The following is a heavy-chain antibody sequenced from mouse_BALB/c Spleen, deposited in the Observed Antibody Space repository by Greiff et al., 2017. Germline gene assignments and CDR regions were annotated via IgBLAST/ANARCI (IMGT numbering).Heavy chain of an antibody. J-gene: IGHJ3*01. CDR1: GYAFSSYW. CDR3: ARPTMITTSWFAY. V-gene: IGHV1-80*01. Sequence: QVQLKQSGAELVRPGSSVKISCKASGYAFSSYWMNWVKQRPGQGLEWIGQIYPGDGATNYNGKFKGKATLTADKSSSTAYMQLSSLTSEDSAVYFCARPTMITTSWFAYWGQGTLVTVSA. D-gene: IGHD2-4*01. CDR2: IYPGDGAT.